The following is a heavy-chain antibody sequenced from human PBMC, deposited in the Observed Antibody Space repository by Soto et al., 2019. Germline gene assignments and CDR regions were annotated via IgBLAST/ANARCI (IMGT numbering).Heavy chain of an antibody. CDR2: SYWDDDR. J-gene: IGHJ3*02. CDR3: AHRRKCYGDYVSAPAAFDI. Sequence: QSTLKESGPTLVKPTQTLTLTCTFSGFSLSTGGVGVGWFRQPPGKALEWLALSYWDDDRRYSPSLKSRLTISNRTTINQVILTMTNMDPVDTATYYCAHRRKCYGDYVSAPAAFDIWGQGTMVTVSS. V-gene: IGHV2-5*02. D-gene: IGHD4-17*01. CDR1: GFSLSTGGVG.